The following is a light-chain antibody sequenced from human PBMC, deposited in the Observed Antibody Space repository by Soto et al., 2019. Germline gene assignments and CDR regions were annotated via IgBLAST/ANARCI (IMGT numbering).Light chain of an antibody. CDR2: VGTGGIVG. V-gene: IGLV9-49*01. Sequence: QAVATQPPSASASLGASVTLTCTLSSGYSNYKVDWYQQRPGKGPRFVMRVGTGGIVGSKGDGIPDRFSVLGSDLNRYLTIKNIQEEDESDYHCGADHGSGNNFVLVFGGGTKLTVL. CDR1: SGYSNYK. CDR3: GADHGSGNNFVLV. J-gene: IGLJ2*01.